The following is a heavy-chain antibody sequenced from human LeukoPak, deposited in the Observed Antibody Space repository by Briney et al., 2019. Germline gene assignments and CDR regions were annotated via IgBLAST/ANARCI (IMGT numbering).Heavy chain of an antibody. CDR1: GFTFSNYA. CDR3: ATTKGITTMTSIGY. V-gene: IGHV3-23*01. J-gene: IGHJ4*02. Sequence: PGGSLRLSCAASGFTFSNYAMTWARQAPGKGLEWVSGISGSGGSTYYADPVKGRFTISRDNSKTTLYLQMNSLRAEDTAVYYCATTKGITTMTSIGYWGQGTLVTVSS. CDR2: ISGSGGST. D-gene: IGHD3-22*01.